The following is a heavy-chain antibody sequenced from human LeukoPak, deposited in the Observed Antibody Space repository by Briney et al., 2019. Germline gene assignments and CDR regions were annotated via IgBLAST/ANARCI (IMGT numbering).Heavy chain of an antibody. CDR1: GFTFRDSW. V-gene: IGHV3-7*01. J-gene: IGHJ4*02. Sequence: GGSLRLSCAASGFTFRDSWMHWVRQAPGKGLEWVANINQDGSHKYYVDSVEGRFIISRDTAKNSVHLQMNSLRAEDTAVYYCAKDRGFTSYDYWGQGILVTVSS. D-gene: IGHD5-12*01. CDR3: AKDRGFTSYDY. CDR2: INQDGSHK.